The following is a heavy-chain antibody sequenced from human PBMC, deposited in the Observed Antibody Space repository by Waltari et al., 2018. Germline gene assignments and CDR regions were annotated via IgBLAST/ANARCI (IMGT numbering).Heavy chain of an antibody. CDR3: ARDLGVRSPLGAFDI. J-gene: IGHJ3*02. V-gene: IGHV1-69*10. D-gene: IGHD3-10*01. CDR2: IIPILGIA. Sequence: QVQLVQSGAEVKKPGSSVKVSCKASGGTFSSYAISLVRQAPGQGLEWMGGIIPILGIANYAQKFQGRVTIAADKSTSTAYMELSSLRSEDTAVYYCARDLGVRSPLGAFDIWGQGTMVTVSS. CDR1: GGTFSSYA.